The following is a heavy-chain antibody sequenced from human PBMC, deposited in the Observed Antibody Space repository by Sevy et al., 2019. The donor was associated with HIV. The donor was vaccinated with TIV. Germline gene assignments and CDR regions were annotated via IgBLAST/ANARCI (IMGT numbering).Heavy chain of an antibody. V-gene: IGHV3-53*01. CDR2: IYNDGST. J-gene: IGHJ4*02. CDR1: GFSVNGNH. D-gene: IGHD2-21*02. Sequence: GGSLRLSCIVSGFSVNGNHINWVRQAPGKGPEWVSIIYNDGSTQYADSVKGRFTISRDDSKNTLYLQMDSLRAEDTAVYYCARESGSDWYLDYWGQGTLVTVSS. CDR3: ARESGSDWYLDY.